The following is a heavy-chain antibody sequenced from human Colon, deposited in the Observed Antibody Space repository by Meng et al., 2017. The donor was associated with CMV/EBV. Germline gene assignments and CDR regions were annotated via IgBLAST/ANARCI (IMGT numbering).Heavy chain of an antibody. CDR2: IHFDGSKI. CDR1: GFIFSDYG. D-gene: IGHD2-21*01. Sequence: GESLKISCVASGFIFSDYGMHWVRQAPGKGLEWVAYIHFDGSKISYAESLKGRFTISRDNSKNTLYLRMIDLRAEDTAMYYCAKDRAYCGSFSCSPNYFDGWGQGNLVTVSS. J-gene: IGHJ4*02. CDR3: AKDRAYCGSFSCSPNYFDG. V-gene: IGHV3-30*02.